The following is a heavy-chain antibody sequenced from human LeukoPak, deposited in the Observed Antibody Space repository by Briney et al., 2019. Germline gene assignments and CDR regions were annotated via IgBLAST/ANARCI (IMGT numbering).Heavy chain of an antibody. D-gene: IGHD3-10*01. J-gene: IGHJ4*02. CDR3: ARDQRTHYGSWSYYNVYGY. V-gene: IGHV1-18*01. CDR1: GYTFTSYG. Sequence: ASVKVSCKASGYTFTSYGISWVRQAPGQGLEWMGWISAYNGNTNYAQKLQGRVTMTTDTSTSTAYMELRSLRSDDTAVYYCARDQRTHYGSWSYYNVYGYWGQGTLVTVSS. CDR2: ISAYNGNT.